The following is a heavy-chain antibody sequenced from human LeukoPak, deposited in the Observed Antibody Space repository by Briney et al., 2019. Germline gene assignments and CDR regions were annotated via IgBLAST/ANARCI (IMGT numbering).Heavy chain of an antibody. D-gene: IGHD7-27*01. Sequence: GGSLRLSCAASGFTFSSYGMHWVRQAPGKGLEWVAVISYDGSNKYYADSVKGRFTISRDNSKNTLYLQMNSLRAEDTVVYYCAKDGDDYVDYWGQGTLVTVSS. V-gene: IGHV3-30*18. CDR3: AKDGDDYVDY. CDR2: ISYDGSNK. CDR1: GFTFSSYG. J-gene: IGHJ4*02.